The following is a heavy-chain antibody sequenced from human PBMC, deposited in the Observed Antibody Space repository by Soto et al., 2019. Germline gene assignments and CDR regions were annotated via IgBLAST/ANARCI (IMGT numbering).Heavy chain of an antibody. J-gene: IGHJ4*02. Sequence: SETLSLTCTVSGGSISSYYWSWIRQPPGKGLKWIWYIYYSGSTNYNPSLKSRVTISVDTSKNHFSLKLSSVTAADTAVYYCVRQTGYCSSTSCYDVFDYWGKGTLVTVSS. D-gene: IGHD2-2*01. CDR3: VRQTGYCSSTSCYDVFDY. CDR2: IYYSGST. CDR1: GGSISSYY. V-gene: IGHV4-59*08.